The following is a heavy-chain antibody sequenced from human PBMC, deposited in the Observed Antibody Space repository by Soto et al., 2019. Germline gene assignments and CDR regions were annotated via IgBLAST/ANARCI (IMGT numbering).Heavy chain of an antibody. J-gene: IGHJ4*02. Sequence: QVHLVQSGGEVQKHGASVKISCKTSGSTFSSFGVTWVLQAPGQGLEWMGWISAYNGNTKYARNLQDRVTLTTDTSTTTVHMELRNLRSDDTATYFCARYYTSSWGQLDYWGQGIPVTVSS. D-gene: IGHD3-3*01. CDR2: ISAYNGNT. CDR1: GSTFSSFG. V-gene: IGHV1-18*01. CDR3: ARYYTSSWGQLDY.